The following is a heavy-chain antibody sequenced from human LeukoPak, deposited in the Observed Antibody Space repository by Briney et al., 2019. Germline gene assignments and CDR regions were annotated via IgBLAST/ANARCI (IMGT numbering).Heavy chain of an antibody. CDR3: ASHFGT. V-gene: IGHV4-39*01. J-gene: IGHJ4*02. Sequence: PSETLSLTCTVSGGSISSSYYYWGWIRQPPGKGLEWIGSIYYSGSTYYNPSLRSRVTISVDTSKNQFSLKLRSVTAADTAVYYSASHFGTWGQGTLVTVSS. CDR2: IYYSGST. CDR1: GGSISSSYYY. D-gene: IGHD3/OR15-3a*01.